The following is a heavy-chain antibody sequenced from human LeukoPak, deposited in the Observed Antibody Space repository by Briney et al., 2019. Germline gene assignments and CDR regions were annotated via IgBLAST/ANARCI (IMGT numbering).Heavy chain of an antibody. D-gene: IGHD2-15*01. CDR3: AKVPRAYCSGGSCYFDY. CDR1: GFTFSSYG. V-gene: IGHV3-30*02. Sequence: GGSLRLSCAASGFTFSSYGMHWVRQAPGKGLEWVAFIRYDGSNKYYADSVKGRFTISRDNSKNTLYLQMNSLRAEDTAVYYCAKVPRAYCSGGSCYFDYWGQGTLVTVSS. J-gene: IGHJ4*02. CDR2: IRYDGSNK.